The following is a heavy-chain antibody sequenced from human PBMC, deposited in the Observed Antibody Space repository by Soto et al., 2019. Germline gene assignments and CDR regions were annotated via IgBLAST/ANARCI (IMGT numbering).Heavy chain of an antibody. J-gene: IGHJ6*02. CDR1: GGSISSGGYY. V-gene: IGHV4-31*03. CDR3: ARANVDIVATITTGVTVVTPGDYYYGMDV. CDR2: IYYSGST. D-gene: IGHD5-12*01. Sequence: SETLSLTCTVSGGSISSGGYYWSWIRQHPGKGLEWIGYIYYSGSTYYNPSLKSRVTISVDTSKNQFSLKLSSVTAADTAVYYCARANVDIVATITTGVTVVTPGDYYYGMDVWGQGTTVTVSS.